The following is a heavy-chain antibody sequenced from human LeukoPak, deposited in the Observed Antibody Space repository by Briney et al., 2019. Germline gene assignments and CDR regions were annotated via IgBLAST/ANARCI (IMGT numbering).Heavy chain of an antibody. CDR2: IDPSDSYT. V-gene: IGHV5-10-1*01. J-gene: IGHJ4*02. D-gene: IGHD3-16*02. CDR1: GYIFTSYW. Sequence: GASLQISCQGSGYIFTSYWISWGRPLPGKGLEWMGRIDPSDSYTNYSPSFQGHVTISADKSISTAYLQWSSLKASDTAMYDCARLGAADYVWGSYRAPFDYWGQGTLVTVSS. CDR3: ARLGAADYVWGSYRAPFDY.